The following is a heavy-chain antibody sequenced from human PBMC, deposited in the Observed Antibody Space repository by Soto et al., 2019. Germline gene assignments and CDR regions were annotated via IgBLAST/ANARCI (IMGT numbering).Heavy chain of an antibody. CDR2: INAGNGNT. Sequence: ASVKVSCKASGYTFTSYGISWVRQAPGQRLEWMGWINAGNGNTKYSQKFQGRVTITKDTSASTAYMELSSLRSEDTAVYYCAKADGVGLVGPWGQGTLVTGSS. J-gene: IGHJ5*02. CDR1: GYTFTSYG. V-gene: IGHV1-3*01. D-gene: IGHD2-2*01. CDR3: AKADGVGLVGP.